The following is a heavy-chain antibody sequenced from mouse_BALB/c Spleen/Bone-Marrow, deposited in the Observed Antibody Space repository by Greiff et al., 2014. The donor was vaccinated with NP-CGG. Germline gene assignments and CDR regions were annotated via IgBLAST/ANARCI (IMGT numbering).Heavy chain of an antibody. J-gene: IGHJ1*01. V-gene: IGHV14-1*02. Sequence: EVQLQQSGAELVRPGALVKLSYKASGFNIKDYYMCWVKQRPEQGLEWIGWIDPENGNTIYDPKFRGKASITVDTSSNTAYLQLSSLTSEDTAVYYCASYYRYDRYFDVWGAGTTVTVSS. CDR2: IDPENGNT. D-gene: IGHD2-14*01. CDR3: ASYYRYDRYFDV. CDR1: GFNIKDYY.